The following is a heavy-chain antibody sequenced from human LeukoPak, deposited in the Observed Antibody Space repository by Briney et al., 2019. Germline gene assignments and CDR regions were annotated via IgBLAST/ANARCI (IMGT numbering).Heavy chain of an antibody. V-gene: IGHV3-21*01. D-gene: IGHD3-10*01. CDR1: GFTFSSYI. J-gene: IGHJ4*02. Sequence: PGGSLRLSCAASGFTFSSYIMNWVRQAPGKGLEWVSSISSSSTYIHYADSVKGRFTISRDNAKNSLYLQMNSLRAEDTAVYYCARGCYYGSGSYFDYWGQGTLVTVSS. CDR2: ISSSSTYI. CDR3: ARGCYYGSGSYFDY.